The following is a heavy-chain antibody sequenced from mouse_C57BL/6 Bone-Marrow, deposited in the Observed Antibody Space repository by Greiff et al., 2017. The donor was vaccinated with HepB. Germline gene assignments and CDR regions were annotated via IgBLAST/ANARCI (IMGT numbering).Heavy chain of an antibody. CDR3: ARDPLYYYGSSYAMDY. D-gene: IGHD1-1*01. CDR2: ISDGGSYT. Sequence: DVKLVESGGGLVKPGGSLKLSCAASGFTFSSYAMSWVRQTPEKRLEWVATISDGGSYTYYPDNVKGRFTISIDTAKNNLYLQMSHLKSEDTAMYYCARDPLYYYGSSYAMDYWGQGTSVTVSS. CDR1: GFTFSSYA. J-gene: IGHJ4*01. V-gene: IGHV5-4*01.